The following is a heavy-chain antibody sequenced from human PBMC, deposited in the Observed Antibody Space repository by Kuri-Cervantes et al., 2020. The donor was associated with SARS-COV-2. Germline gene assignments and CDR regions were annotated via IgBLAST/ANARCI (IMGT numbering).Heavy chain of an antibody. CDR2: INPSGGST. Sequence: ASVKVSCKASGYTFTSYGISWVRQAPGQGLEWMGIINPSGGSTSYAQKFQGRVTMTEDTSTDTAYMELSSLRSEDTAVYYCARDLSSIGPYYDFWSGYQYPRGGAFDIWGQGTMVTVSS. CDR1: GYTFTSYG. V-gene: IGHV1-46*01. J-gene: IGHJ3*02. CDR3: ARDLSSIGPYYDFWSGYQYPRGGAFDI. D-gene: IGHD3-3*01.